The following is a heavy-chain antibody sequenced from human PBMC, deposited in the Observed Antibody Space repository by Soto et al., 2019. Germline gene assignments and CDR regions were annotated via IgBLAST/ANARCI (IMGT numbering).Heavy chain of an antibody. Sequence: PSDTLSLTCXVYGGSFSGYYWTWIRQPPGTGLEWIGEINHSGSTNYNPSLKSRVTISVDTSKNQFSLKLTSVTAADTAVYYCARDEGGSGIHEYFQHWGQGTLVTVSS. D-gene: IGHD3-10*01. CDR1: GGSFSGYY. J-gene: IGHJ1*01. CDR2: INHSGST. V-gene: IGHV4-34*01. CDR3: ARDEGGSGIHEYFQH.